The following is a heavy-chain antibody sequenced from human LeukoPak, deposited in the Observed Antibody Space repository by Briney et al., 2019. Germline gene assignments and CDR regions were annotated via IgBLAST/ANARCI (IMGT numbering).Heavy chain of an antibody. V-gene: IGHV5-51*01. Sequence: GEALKISCKGSGYSFTTYWIAWVRQMPGKGLEGMGIIYSGDSDIRYSPSFHGQVAISADKSISTAYLQWSSLKASDTAMYYCAKLRYRMSSSEDWGQGTLVTVSS. CDR2: IYSGDSDI. CDR1: GYSFTTYW. D-gene: IGHD6-6*01. CDR3: AKLRYRMSSSED. J-gene: IGHJ4*02.